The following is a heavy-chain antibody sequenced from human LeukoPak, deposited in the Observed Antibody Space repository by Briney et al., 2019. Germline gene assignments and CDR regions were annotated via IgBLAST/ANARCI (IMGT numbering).Heavy chain of an antibody. Sequence: PGGSLRLSCAASGFTFSSYDMHWVRQATGKGLEWVSAIGTAGDTYYPDSVKGRFTVSRDNSKNTLYLQMNSLRAENTAIYYCAKVASNSGKGGAFDIWGQGTMVTVSS. CDR2: IGTAGDT. CDR3: AKVASNSGKGGAFDI. V-gene: IGHV3-13*01. CDR1: GFTFSSYD. D-gene: IGHD6-19*01. J-gene: IGHJ3*02.